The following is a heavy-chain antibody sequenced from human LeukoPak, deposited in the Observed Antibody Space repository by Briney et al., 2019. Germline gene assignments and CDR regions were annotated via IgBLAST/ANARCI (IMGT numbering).Heavy chain of an antibody. D-gene: IGHD3-16*01. CDR3: ARDLIKGAGGGPYYFDY. V-gene: IGHV3-30*19. CDR1: GFTFSSYG. J-gene: IGHJ4*02. CDR2: IWFDGSNK. Sequence: GGSLRLSCAASGFTFSSYGMHWVRQAPGKGLEWVAVIWFDGSNKYYADSVKGRFTISRDNSKNTLYLQMNSLRAEDTAVYYCARDLIKGAGGGPYYFDYWGQGTLVTVSS.